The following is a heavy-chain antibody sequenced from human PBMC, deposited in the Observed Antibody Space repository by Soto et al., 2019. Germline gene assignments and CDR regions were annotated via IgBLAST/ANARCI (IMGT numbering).Heavy chain of an antibody. CDR2: IYYSGST. CDR3: ARDRNGDYNFDY. Sequence: SETLSLTCTVSGGSISSYYWSWIRQPPGKGLEWIGYIYYSGSTNYNPSLKSRVTISVDTSKNQFSLKLSSVTAADTAVYYCARDRNGDYNFDYWGQGTLVTVSS. J-gene: IGHJ4*02. V-gene: IGHV4-59*01. D-gene: IGHD4-17*01. CDR1: GGSISSYY.